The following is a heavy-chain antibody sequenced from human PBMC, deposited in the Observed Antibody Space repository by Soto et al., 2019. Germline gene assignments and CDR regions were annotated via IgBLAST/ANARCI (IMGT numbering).Heavy chain of an antibody. CDR2: IDYDDDE. J-gene: IGHJ4*02. Sequence: SGPTLVNPTQTLTLTCTLSWFSRGTTGMCVTWIRQPPGKALEWLARIDYDDDEYCTSSLRSRLTISKDTSKNQVVLTVHNVVPVDTAIYYFAFGSATLVYWGRGTLVTVSS. D-gene: IGHD1-26*01. V-gene: IGHV2-70*11. CDR1: WFSRGTTGMC. CDR3: AFGSATLVY.